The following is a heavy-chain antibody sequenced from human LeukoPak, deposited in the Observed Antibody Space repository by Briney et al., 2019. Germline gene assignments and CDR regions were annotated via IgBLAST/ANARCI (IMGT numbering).Heavy chain of an antibody. Sequence: GGSLRLSCAASGFTFSNYWIHWVRQAPGKGLVWVSRINPDGSSTSYADSVKGRFTISRDNAKNTLYLQMNSLRAEDTAVYYCATSRHPTYWGQGTLVTVSS. CDR3: ATSRHPTY. CDR2: INPDGSST. J-gene: IGHJ4*02. V-gene: IGHV3-74*01. CDR1: GFTFSNYW.